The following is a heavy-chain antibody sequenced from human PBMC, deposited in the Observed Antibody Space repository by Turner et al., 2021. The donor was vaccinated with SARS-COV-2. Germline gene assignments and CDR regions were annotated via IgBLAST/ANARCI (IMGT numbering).Heavy chain of an antibody. J-gene: IGHJ4*02. V-gene: IGHV3-48*01. CDR1: GFNFNNDG. CDR2: ISSTRRTI. CDR3: AREGLDSTYYLDW. Sequence: GFNFNNDGMLWVRQAPGKGLEWVSCISSTRRTIHYGYSIKGRFTISRDDASDSLHLQINSLPIDDTAVYYCAREGLDSTYYLDWWGQGTLVTVSS.